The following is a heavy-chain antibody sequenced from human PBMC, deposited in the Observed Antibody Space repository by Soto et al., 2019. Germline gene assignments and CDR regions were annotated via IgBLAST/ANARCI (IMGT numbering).Heavy chain of an antibody. CDR1: GFTFSNYA. D-gene: IGHD6-25*01. J-gene: IGHJ4*02. V-gene: IGHV3-23*01. CDR3: ARAIGADFFDY. CDR2: ISDSGVNT. Sequence: GGSLRLSCTAPGFTFSNYAMSWVRQAPGMGLEWVSTISDSGVNTFFGDSMKDRFTISRDNSKSTVYLQLNTVRAEDTAIYYCARAIGADFFDYWGQGTLVTVSS.